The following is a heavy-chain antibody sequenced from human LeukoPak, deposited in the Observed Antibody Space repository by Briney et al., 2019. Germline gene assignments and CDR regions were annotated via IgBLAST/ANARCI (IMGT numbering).Heavy chain of an antibody. CDR3: ARGGSLFQH. Sequence: GGTLRLSCAASGFSFSTYGMHWVRQTPDKGLEWVAVISYDGSRKYYADSLKGRFTISRDNAKNSLYLQMNSLRAEDTAVYYCARGGSLFQHWGQGTLVTVSS. CDR1: GFSFSTYG. CDR2: ISYDGSRK. D-gene: IGHD3-10*01. V-gene: IGHV3-30*03. J-gene: IGHJ1*01.